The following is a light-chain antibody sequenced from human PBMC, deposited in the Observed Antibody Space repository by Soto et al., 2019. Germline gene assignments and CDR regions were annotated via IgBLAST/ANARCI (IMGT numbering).Light chain of an antibody. J-gene: IGKJ1*01. CDR3: HQYENWPKT. Sequence: EIVMAQSPPTFSVSPVERATLSCRASQTISRNLAWYQQRPGQAPRLLMFGASTRAPGIPARFSGSGSGTEFTLTISSLQSEDFAVYFCHQYENWPKTFGQGTKVDI. V-gene: IGKV3-15*01. CDR2: GAS. CDR1: QTISRN.